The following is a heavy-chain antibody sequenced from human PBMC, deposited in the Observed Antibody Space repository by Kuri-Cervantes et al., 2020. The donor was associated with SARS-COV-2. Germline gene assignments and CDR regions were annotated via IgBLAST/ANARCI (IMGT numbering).Heavy chain of an antibody. D-gene: IGHD6-19*01. CDR2: INHSGST. J-gene: IGHJ4*02. CDR3: ASYERGIGWTDY. CDR1: GGSFSGYY. V-gene: IGHV4-34*01. Sequence: GSLRLSCAVYGGSFSGYYWSWIRQPPGKGLEWIGEINHSGSTNYNPSLKSRVTISVDTSKNQFSLKLSSVTAADTAVYFCASYERGIGWTDYWGQGTLVTVSS.